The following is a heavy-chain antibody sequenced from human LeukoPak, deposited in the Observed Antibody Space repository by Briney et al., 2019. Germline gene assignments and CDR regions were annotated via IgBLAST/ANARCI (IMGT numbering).Heavy chain of an antibody. V-gene: IGHV3-30-3*01. CDR1: GFTFTSYA. D-gene: IGHD3-22*01. CDR3: ASHYDTSGYHYFDF. Sequence: GRSLILSCAASGFTFTSYAMHWVRQAPGKGLEWLAVISSDGSKKYYPDSVKGRFTISRDNSESTLYLQMNSLRAEDTAVYYCASHYDTSGYHYFDFWGQGTRVTVSS. J-gene: IGHJ4*02. CDR2: ISSDGSKK.